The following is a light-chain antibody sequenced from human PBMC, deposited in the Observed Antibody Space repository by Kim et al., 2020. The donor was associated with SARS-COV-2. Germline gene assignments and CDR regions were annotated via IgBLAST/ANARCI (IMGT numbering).Light chain of an antibody. CDR3: QLWDSSTVV. J-gene: IGLJ2*01. Sequence: SVALGQTARITCGADNIGSKNVDWYQQKSGQTPVLVMYRDNNRPSGIPERLSGSNSGNTATLTITSAQAGDEADYYCQLWDSSTVVFGGGTQLTVL. CDR2: RDN. V-gene: IGLV3-9*01. CDR1: NIGSKN.